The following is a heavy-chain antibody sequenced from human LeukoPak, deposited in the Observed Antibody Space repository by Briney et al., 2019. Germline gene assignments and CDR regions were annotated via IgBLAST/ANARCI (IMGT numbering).Heavy chain of an antibody. V-gene: IGHV3-7*04. CDR1: GFTFSSYS. CDR2: IKQDGSEK. D-gene: IGHD6-25*01. Sequence: GGSLRLSCAASGFTFSSYSMNWVRQAPGKGLEWVANIKQDGSEKYYVDSVKGRFTISRDNAKNSLYLQMNSLRAEDTAVYYCAGGIAAWTFDYWGQGTLVTVSS. J-gene: IGHJ4*02. CDR3: AGGIAAWTFDY.